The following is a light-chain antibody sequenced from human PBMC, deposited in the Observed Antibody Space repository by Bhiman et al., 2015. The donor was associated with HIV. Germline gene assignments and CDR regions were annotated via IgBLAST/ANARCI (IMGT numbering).Light chain of an antibody. CDR1: SSNIGAGYD. CDR3: QSYDSSLSGYVV. V-gene: IGLV1-40*01. Sequence: QSVLTQPPSVSGAPGQRVTISCTGSSSNIGAGYDVHWYQQLPGTAPKLLIYGNSNRPSGVPDRFSGSKSGTSASLAITGLQAEDEADYYCQSYDSSLSGYVVFGGGDQADRP. J-gene: IGLJ2*01. CDR2: GNS.